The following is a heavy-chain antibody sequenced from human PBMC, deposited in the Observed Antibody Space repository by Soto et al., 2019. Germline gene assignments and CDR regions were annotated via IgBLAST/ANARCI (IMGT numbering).Heavy chain of an antibody. Sequence: ASVKVSCKASGYTFTSYDINWVRQATGQGLEWMGWMNPNSGNTGYAQKFQGRVTMTRNTSINTAYMELSSLRSEDTAVYYCARDQLYYYDSFGRPLYGLDIWGQGTMVTVSS. V-gene: IGHV1-8*01. CDR3: ARDQLYYYDSFGRPLYGLDI. D-gene: IGHD3-22*01. CDR1: GYTFTSYD. CDR2: MNPNSGNT. J-gene: IGHJ3*02.